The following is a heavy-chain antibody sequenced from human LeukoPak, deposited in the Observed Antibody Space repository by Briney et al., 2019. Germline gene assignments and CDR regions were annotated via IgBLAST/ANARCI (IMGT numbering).Heavy chain of an antibody. Sequence: GGSLRLSCAASGFTFSNYWMNWVRQAPGKGLECLANIKQDGSETYYADSVKGRFTISRGNAKNSLYLQMNSLRAEDTAAYYCARETPRRGETRDGYRWGQGTLVTVSS. D-gene: IGHD5-24*01. CDR2: IKQDGSET. V-gene: IGHV3-7*01. CDR3: ARETPRRGETRDGYR. J-gene: IGHJ4*02. CDR1: GFTFSNYW.